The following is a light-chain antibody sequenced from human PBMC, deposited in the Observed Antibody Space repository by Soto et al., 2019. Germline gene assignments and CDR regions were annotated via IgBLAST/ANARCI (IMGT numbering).Light chain of an antibody. CDR3: QQYKSSSPLT. V-gene: IGKV1-5*01. J-gene: IGKJ4*01. CDR1: ESISTW. CDR2: DAS. Sequence: DIQMTQSPSTLSASVGDRVTITCRASESISTWLAWYQQKPGKAPKLLIFDASSLESGVSSRFSGSGSGTEFTLTISSLQPDDFATYYCQQYKSSSPLTFGGGSKVEIK.